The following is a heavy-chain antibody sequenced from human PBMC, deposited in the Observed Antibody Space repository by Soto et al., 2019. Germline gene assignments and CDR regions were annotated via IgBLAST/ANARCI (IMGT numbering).Heavy chain of an antibody. CDR1: GFTFSSYY. CDR3: ARYSGSSGSTSLLCVS. Sequence: GGSLRLSCATSGFTFSSYYMSWVRQAPGKGLEWVANIKQDGSEKYYVDSVEGRFTISRDNAKNSLYLQMNSLRAEDTAVYYCARYSGSSGSTSLLCVSWGQGLLVTVS. V-gene: IGHV3-7*01. D-gene: IGHD3-22*01. CDR2: IKQDGSEK. J-gene: IGHJ5*02.